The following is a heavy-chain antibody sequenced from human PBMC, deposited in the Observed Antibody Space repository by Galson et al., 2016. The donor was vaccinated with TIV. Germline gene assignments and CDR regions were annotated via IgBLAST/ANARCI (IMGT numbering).Heavy chain of an antibody. CDR3: ARQAWRGYGMDV. V-gene: IGHV5-51*01. CDR1: GYPFSSWY. Sequence: QSGAEVKKPGEALKLSCKGSGYPFSSWYIAWVRQKPGKGLEWMGKIYPDDSETTYSPSFQGQVTLSVDKSTRTAYLQWRSLKASDTAMYYCARQAWRGYGMDVWGHATTVIVSS. CDR2: IYPDDSET. J-gene: IGHJ6*02. D-gene: IGHD3-3*01.